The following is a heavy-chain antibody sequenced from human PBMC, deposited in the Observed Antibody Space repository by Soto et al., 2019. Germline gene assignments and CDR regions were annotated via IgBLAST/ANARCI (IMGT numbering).Heavy chain of an antibody. V-gene: IGHV4-59*08. CDR1: GGSISNYY. Sequence: QVQLQESGPGLVKPSETLSLTCTVSGGSISNYYWSWIRQPPGKGLEWIGYLYFSGSTNYNTSLKSRVTLSVDTSKNQFSLKLSSVTAAYTAVDYCARRYGGAVDYWGQGTLVTVSS. CDR3: ARRYGGAVDY. CDR2: LYFSGST. D-gene: IGHD3-10*01. J-gene: IGHJ4*02.